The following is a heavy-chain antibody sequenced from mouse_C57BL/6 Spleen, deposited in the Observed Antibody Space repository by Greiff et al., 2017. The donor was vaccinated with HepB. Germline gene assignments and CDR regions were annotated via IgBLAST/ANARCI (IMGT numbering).Heavy chain of an antibody. CDR1: GYTFTDYY. D-gene: IGHD1-1*01. V-gene: IGHV1-19*01. CDR3: ARGTTVVGYFDY. CDR2: INPYNGGT. J-gene: IGHJ2*01. Sequence: EVQLQQSGPVLVKPGASVKMSCKASGYTFTDYYMNWVKQSHGKSLEWIGVINPYNGGTSYNQKFKGKATLTVDKSSSTAYMELNSLTSEDSAVYDCARGTTVVGYFDYWGQGTTLTVSS.